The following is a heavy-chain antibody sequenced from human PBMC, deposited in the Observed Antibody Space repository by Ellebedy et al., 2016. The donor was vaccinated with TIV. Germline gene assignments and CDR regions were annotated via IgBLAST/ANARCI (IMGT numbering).Heavy chain of an antibody. J-gene: IGHJ4*02. CDR2: IKQDGSEN. CDR1: GFTFSSYW. Sequence: GESLKISCAASGFTFSSYWMTWVRQAPGKGLEWVANIKQDGSENYYVDSVRGRFTISRDNAKNSLYLQMNSLRAEDTAVYYCAGPLVRGVIVDGNWGQGTLVTVSS. CDR3: AGPLVRGVIVDGN. V-gene: IGHV3-7*01. D-gene: IGHD3-10*01.